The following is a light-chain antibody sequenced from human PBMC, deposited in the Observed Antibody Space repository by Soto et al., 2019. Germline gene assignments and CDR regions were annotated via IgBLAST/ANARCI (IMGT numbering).Light chain of an antibody. J-gene: IGLJ1*01. CDR3: SSYTCSNTQV. Sequence: SALTQPASVSGTPGQSITISCTGTSSDVGGYKYVSWYQQHPGKAPKLMIYEVRNRPSGGSNRFSGSKSGNTASLTISGLQAEDEADYYCSSYTCSNTQVFGTGTKVTVL. CDR1: SSDVGGYKY. CDR2: EVR. V-gene: IGLV2-14*01.